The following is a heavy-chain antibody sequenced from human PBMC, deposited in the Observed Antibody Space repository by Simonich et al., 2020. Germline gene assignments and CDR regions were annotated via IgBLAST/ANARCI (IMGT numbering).Heavy chain of an antibody. J-gene: IGHJ6*03. CDR3: ARDRAARYYYYYYMDV. D-gene: IGHD6-6*01. CDR1: GYTFTGYY. Sequence: QVQLVQSGAEVKKPGASVKVSCQASGYTFTGYYMHWVRQAPGQGIEWMGWNHPNSGGTNNAQKFQGRVTMTRDTSIRTAYMELSRLRSDDTAVYYCARDRAARYYYYYYMDVWGKGTTVTVSS. V-gene: IGHV1-2*02. CDR2: NHPNSGGT.